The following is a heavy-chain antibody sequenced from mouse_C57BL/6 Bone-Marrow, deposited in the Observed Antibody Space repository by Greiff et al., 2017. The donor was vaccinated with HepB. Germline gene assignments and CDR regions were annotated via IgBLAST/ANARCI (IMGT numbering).Heavy chain of an antibody. J-gene: IGHJ2*01. CDR2: IWTGGGT. V-gene: IGHV2-9-1*01. CDR1: GFSLTSYA. Sequence: VKLVESGPGLVAPSQSLSITCTVSGFSLTSYAISWVRQPPGKGLEWLGVIWTGGGTNYNSALKSRLSISKDNSKSQVFLKMNSLQTDDTARYYCARNREDFHYYFDYWGQGTTLTVSS. CDR3: ARNREDFHYYFDY. D-gene: IGHD3-3*01.